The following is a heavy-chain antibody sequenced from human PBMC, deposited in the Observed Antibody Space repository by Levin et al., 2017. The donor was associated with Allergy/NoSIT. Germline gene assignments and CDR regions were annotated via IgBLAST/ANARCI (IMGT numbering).Heavy chain of an antibody. CDR2: INHSGST. D-gene: IGHD6-13*01. J-gene: IGHJ4*02. CDR3: ARERYSSSWYAQVFDY. CDR1: GGSFSGYY. V-gene: IGHV4-34*01. Sequence: SETLSLTCAVYGGSFSGYYWSWIRQPPGKGLEWIGEINHSGSTNYNPSLKSRVTISVDTSKNRFSLKLSSVTAADTAVYYCARERYSSSWYAQVFDYWGQGTLVTVSS.